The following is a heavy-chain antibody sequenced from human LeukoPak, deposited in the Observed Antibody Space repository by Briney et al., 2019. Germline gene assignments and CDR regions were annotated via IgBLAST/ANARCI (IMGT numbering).Heavy chain of an antibody. J-gene: IGHJ2*01. D-gene: IGHD3-22*01. Sequence: SETLSLICAVYGWSFSGYYWSWIRQPPGTGLGWIGENNHSGSTNYNPSLKSRVTISVDTSKNQFSLKLSSVTAADTAVYYCARQTYYYDSSGYNSVDWYFDLWGRGTLVTVSS. CDR3: ARQTYYYDSSGYNSVDWYFDL. V-gene: IGHV4-34*01. CDR2: NNHSGST. CDR1: GWSFSGYY.